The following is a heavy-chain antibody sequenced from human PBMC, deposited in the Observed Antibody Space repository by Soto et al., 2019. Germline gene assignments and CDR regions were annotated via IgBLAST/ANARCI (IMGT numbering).Heavy chain of an antibody. CDR2: ITSSSSYT. CDR3: ARGHRYGMDV. J-gene: IGHJ6*02. V-gene: IGHV3-11*05. Sequence: QVQLVESGGGLVKPGGSLRLSCAVSVFSFSDYYMSWIRQAPGKGLEWVSYITSSSSYTNYADSVKGRFTISRDNAKNSLYLQMNSLRAEDTAVYYCARGHRYGMDVWGQGTTVTVSS. CDR1: VFSFSDYY.